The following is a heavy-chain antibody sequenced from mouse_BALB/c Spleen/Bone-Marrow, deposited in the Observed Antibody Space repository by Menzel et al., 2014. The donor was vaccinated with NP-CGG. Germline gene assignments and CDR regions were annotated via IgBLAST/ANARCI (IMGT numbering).Heavy chain of an antibody. Sequence: EVQLQQSGAELVKPGASVKLFCTASGFNIKDTYMHWVKQRPEQGLEWIGRIDPANGNTKYDPKFQGKATITADTSSNTAYLQLSSLTSEDTAVYYCASYVYGYYFDYRGQGTTLTVSS. CDR2: IDPANGNT. CDR3: ASYVYGYYFDY. J-gene: IGHJ2*01. V-gene: IGHV14-3*02. D-gene: IGHD2-2*01. CDR1: GFNIKDTY.